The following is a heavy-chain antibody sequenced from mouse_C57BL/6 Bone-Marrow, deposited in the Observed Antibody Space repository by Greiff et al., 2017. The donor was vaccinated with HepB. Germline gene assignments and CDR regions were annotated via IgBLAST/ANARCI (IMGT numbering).Heavy chain of an antibody. D-gene: IGHD2-4*01. CDR2: INSDGGST. V-gene: IGHV5-2*01. J-gene: IGHJ3*01. Sequence: EVKLMESGGGLVQPGESLKLSCESNEYEFPSHDMSWVRKTPEKRLELVAAINSDGGSTYYPDTMERRVIISRDNTKKTLYLQMSSLRSEDTALYYCARMGDYDYGFAYWGQGTLVTVSA. CDR3: ARMGDYDYGFAY. CDR1: EYEFPSHD.